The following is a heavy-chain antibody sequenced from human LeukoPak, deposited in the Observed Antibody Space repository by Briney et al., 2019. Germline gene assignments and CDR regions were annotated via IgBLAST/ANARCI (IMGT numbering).Heavy chain of an antibody. V-gene: IGHV1-8*01. CDR1: GYTFTSHD. CDR3: ARGLSHYYYYGMDV. Sequence: GASVKVSCKASGYTFTSHDINWVRQATGQGLEWMGWMNPSSGITAYAQNFQGRVTMTRNTSISTAYMGLSRLRSDDTAVYYCARGLSHYYYYGMDVWGQGTTVTVSS. J-gene: IGHJ6*02. CDR2: MNPSSGIT. D-gene: IGHD3-16*02.